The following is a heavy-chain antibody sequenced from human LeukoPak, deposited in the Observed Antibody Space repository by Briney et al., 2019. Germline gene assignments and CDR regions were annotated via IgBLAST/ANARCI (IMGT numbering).Heavy chain of an antibody. CDR1: GGSFCGYY. V-gene: IGHV4-34*01. CDR3: ARGLVRRYCSGGSCYPHRWFDP. D-gene: IGHD2-15*01. CDR2: INHSGSN. J-gene: IGHJ5*02. Sequence: TSETLSLTCAVYGGSFCGYYWSWLRQPPGKGLEWFGEINHSGSNNFNTFLKSRVTISVDTSKNQCALKLSSVTAADTAVYYCARGLVRRYCSGGSCYPHRWFDPWGQGTLVTVSS.